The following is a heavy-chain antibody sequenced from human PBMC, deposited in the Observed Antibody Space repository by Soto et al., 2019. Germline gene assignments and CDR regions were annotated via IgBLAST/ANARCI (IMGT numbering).Heavy chain of an antibody. CDR2: LNPTRGGT. CDR3: APTRHCGGDCYSYYSMEL. D-gene: IGHD2-21*02. Sequence: ASVKVSCKASGYTYTGYYIPWVRQAPGQGLEWMGWLNPTRGGTNYAQKFQGRVTMTRDTSISTAYMELSRLRSDDTAVYYCAPTRHCGGDCYSYYSMELWGPGTTVTLSS. V-gene: IGHV1-2*02. CDR1: GYTYTGYY. J-gene: IGHJ6*01.